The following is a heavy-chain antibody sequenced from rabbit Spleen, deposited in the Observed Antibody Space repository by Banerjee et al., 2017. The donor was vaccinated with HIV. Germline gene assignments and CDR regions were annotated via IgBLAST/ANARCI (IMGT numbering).Heavy chain of an antibody. V-gene: IGHV1S45*01. CDR1: GVSFSGSSY. CDR3: ARDTSSSFSSYGMDL. J-gene: IGHJ6*01. Sequence: QQQLEESGGGLVKPGGTLTLTCIASGVSFSGSSYMCWVRQAPGKGLEWIACIDAGSSGFTYFASWATGRFTISKTSSTTVTLQMTSLTAADTATYFCARDTSSSFSSYGMDLWGQGTLVTVS. CDR2: IDAGSSGFT. D-gene: IGHD1-1*01.